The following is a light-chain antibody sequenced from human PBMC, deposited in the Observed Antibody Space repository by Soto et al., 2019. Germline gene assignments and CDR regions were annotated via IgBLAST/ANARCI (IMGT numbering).Light chain of an antibody. CDR3: GSYRNSSTPFV. CDR2: EVS. J-gene: IGLJ1*01. V-gene: IGLV2-14*01. Sequence: QSVLTQSASVSGSPGQSITISCTGTSSDVGGYNYVSWYQHHPGKAPKLMIYEVSNRPSGVSNRFSGSKSGNTASLTISGLLAEDEADCYCGSYRNSSTPFVFGSGTKVTVL. CDR1: SSDVGGYNY.